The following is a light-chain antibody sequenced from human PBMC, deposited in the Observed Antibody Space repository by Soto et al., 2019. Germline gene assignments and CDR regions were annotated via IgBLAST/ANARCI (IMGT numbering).Light chain of an antibody. CDR2: GNS. J-gene: IGLJ7*01. Sequence: QPVLTQPPSVSGAQEQRVTISCTGSSSNIGAGYDVHWYQQLPVTAPKLLIYGNSNRPSGLPARCSGSKSGTSASLAITCLQAEDEANYYCQSSVSSLSAAVFGGATQLTVL. CDR3: QSSVSSLSAAV. V-gene: IGLV1-40*01. CDR1: SSNIGAGYD.